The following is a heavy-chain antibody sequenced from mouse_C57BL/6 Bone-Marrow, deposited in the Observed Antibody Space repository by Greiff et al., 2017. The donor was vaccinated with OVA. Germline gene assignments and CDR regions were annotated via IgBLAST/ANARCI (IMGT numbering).Heavy chain of an antibody. CDR2: IYPGSGST. D-gene: IGHD2-3*01. Sequence: QVQLQQPGAELVKPGASVKMSCKASGYTFTSYWITWVKQRPGQGLEWIGDIYPGSGSTNYNEKFKSKATLTVDTSSSTAYMQLSSLTSEDSAVYYCARWMDGYDAMDYWGQGTSVTVSS. CDR3: ARWMDGYDAMDY. CDR1: GYTFTSYW. J-gene: IGHJ4*01. V-gene: IGHV1-55*01.